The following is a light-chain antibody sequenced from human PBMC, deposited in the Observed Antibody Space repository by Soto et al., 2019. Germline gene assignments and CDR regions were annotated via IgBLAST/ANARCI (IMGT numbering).Light chain of an antibody. J-gene: IGKJ1*01. CDR3: QQRSNWPWT. CDR1: QSVSSS. CDR2: DAS. Sequence: DIVLTQSPATLSLSPGERATLSCRASQSVSSSLIWYQHKPGQAPRLLIYDASSRATGIPGRFSGSGSGTDFTLTISSLGPEDFAVYYCQQRSNWPWTFGQGTKVEIK. V-gene: IGKV3-11*01.